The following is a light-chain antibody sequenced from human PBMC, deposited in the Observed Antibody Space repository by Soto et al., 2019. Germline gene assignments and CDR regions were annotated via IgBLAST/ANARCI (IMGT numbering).Light chain of an antibody. CDR3: QQRTL. CDR1: QSVSSY. J-gene: IGKJ1*01. Sequence: EIVLTQSPATLSLSPGERATLSCRASQSVSSYLACYQHKPGQAPRLLIHDASKRATAVPARFSASGSGTDFTLTIRSLDPEDFAGYYCQQRTLFGQGTKVEIK. CDR2: DAS. V-gene: IGKV3-11*01.